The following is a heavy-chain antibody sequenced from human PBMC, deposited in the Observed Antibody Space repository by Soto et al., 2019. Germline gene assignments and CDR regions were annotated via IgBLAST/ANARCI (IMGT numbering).Heavy chain of an antibody. V-gene: IGHV3-66*01. J-gene: IGHJ6*03. CDR3: ARETHYDILTGYGTYYYYYMDV. CDR2: IYSGGST. D-gene: IGHD3-9*01. CDR1: GFTVSSNY. Sequence: PGGSLRLSCAASGFTVSSNYMSWVRQAPGKGLEWVSVIYSGGSTYYADSVKGRFTISRDNSKNTLYLQMNSLRAEDTAVYYCARETHYDILTGYGTYYYYYMDVWGKGTTVTVSS.